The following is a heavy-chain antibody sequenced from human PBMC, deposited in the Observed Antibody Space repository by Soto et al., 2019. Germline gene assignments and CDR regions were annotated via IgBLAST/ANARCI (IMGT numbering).Heavy chain of an antibody. J-gene: IGHJ6*02. CDR2: VWYDGTNK. V-gene: IGHV3-33*01. D-gene: IGHD2-15*01. CDR3: ARDRGAVAATSYYYGMDV. Sequence: QVQLVESGGGVVPPGRSLRLSCAASGFPFSRYRMHWVRQAPGKGLEWVAVVWYDGTNKYYADSVKGRFPISRDNAKNTRYLAMNSLRAEDTAVDYCARDRGAVAATSYYYGMDVWGQGTTVTVSS. CDR1: GFPFSRYR.